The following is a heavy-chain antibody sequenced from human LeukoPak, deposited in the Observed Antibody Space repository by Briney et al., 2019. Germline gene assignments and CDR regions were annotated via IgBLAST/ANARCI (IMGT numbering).Heavy chain of an antibody. Sequence: ASVMVSCKASGYTFTSYDINWVRQATGQGLEWMGWMNPNSGNTGYAQKFQGRVTMTRNTSISTAYMELSSLRSEDTAVYYCARGLYYDWYYGMDVWGQGTTVTVSS. CDR1: GYTFTSYD. CDR3: ARGLYYDWYYGMDV. V-gene: IGHV1-8*01. D-gene: IGHD3-3*01. J-gene: IGHJ6*02. CDR2: MNPNSGNT.